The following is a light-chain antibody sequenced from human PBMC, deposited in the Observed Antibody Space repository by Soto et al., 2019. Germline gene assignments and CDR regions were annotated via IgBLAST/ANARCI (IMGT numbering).Light chain of an antibody. V-gene: IGKV1-5*01. CDR1: QSISSW. Sequence: DIQMTQSPSTLSASVGDRVTITCRASQSISSWLAWYQQKPGKAPKLLIYDASSLESGVTSRFSGSGSGTEFTLTISSLQPDEFATYYCQQYNSYWTFSQGTKVDIK. J-gene: IGKJ1*01. CDR2: DAS. CDR3: QQYNSYWT.